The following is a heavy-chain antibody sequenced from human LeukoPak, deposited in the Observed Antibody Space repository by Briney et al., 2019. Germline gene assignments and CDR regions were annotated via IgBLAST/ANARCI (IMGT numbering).Heavy chain of an antibody. Sequence: GGSLRLSCAASGFTFSSYGMHWVRQAPGKGLEGVAVISYDGSNKYYADSVKGRFTISRDNSKNTLYLQMNSLRAEDTAVYYCAKDLSPYYYGSGDYWGQGTLVTVSS. J-gene: IGHJ4*02. CDR2: ISYDGSNK. CDR1: GFTFSSYG. V-gene: IGHV3-30*18. CDR3: AKDLSPYYYGSGDY. D-gene: IGHD3-10*01.